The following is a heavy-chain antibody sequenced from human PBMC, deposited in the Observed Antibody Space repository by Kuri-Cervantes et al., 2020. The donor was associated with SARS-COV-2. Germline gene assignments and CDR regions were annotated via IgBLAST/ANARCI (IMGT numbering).Heavy chain of an antibody. Sequence: GESLKISCMGSGYNFTNYWITWVRQMPGRGLEWMGRIDPTDSDTNYRPSFQGHVTISADKSITTAYLQWSNLKASDTAMYYCARHLITGVYYFDQWGQGTLVTVSS. D-gene: IGHD7-27*01. CDR2: IDPTDSDT. J-gene: IGHJ4*02. CDR3: ARHLITGVYYFDQ. V-gene: IGHV5-10-1*01. CDR1: GYNFTNYW.